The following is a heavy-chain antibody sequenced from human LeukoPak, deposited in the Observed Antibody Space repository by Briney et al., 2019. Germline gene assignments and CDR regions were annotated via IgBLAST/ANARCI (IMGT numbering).Heavy chain of an antibody. J-gene: IGHJ4*02. CDR3: ARDRRFGELLYGTGFDY. V-gene: IGHV3-30*19. CDR1: GFSFSDYG. Sequence: GGSLRLSCAASGFSFSDYGTHWVRQAPGKGLEWVAVISYDGSNKYYADSVKGRFTISRDNSKNTLYLQMNSLRAEDTAVYYCARDRRFGELLYGTGFDYWGQGTLVTVSS. CDR2: ISYDGSNK. D-gene: IGHD3-10*01.